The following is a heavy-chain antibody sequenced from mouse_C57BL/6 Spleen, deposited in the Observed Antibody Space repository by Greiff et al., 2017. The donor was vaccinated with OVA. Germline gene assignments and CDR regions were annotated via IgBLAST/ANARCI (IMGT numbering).Heavy chain of an antibody. CDR2: IYPGDGDT. Sequence: VQLQQSGPELVKPGASVKISCKASGYAFSSSWMNWVKQRPGKGLEWIGRIYPGDGDTNYNGKFKGKATLTADKSSSTAYMQLSSLTSEDSAVYFCAREQGGNPYFDYWGQGTTLTVSS. D-gene: IGHD2-1*01. J-gene: IGHJ2*01. V-gene: IGHV1-82*01. CDR1: GYAFSSSW. CDR3: AREQGGNPYFDY.